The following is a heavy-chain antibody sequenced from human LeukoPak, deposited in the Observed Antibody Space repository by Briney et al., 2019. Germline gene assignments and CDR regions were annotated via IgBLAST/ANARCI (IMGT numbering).Heavy chain of an antibody. Sequence: ASVKVSCKASGYTFTGYYIHWVRQAPGQGLEWMGWINPNTGDPDYAQKFKGRVTMNRDTSIGTAYMELSRLRSDDTAVFYCARPYSYDDPFDLWGQGTLVTVSS. D-gene: IGHD5-18*01. CDR1: GYTFTGYY. V-gene: IGHV1-2*02. CDR3: ARPYSYDDPFDL. CDR2: INPNTGDP. J-gene: IGHJ4*02.